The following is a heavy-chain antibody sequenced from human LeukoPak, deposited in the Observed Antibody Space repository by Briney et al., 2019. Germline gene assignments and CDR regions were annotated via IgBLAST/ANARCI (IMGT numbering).Heavy chain of an antibody. D-gene: IGHD1-1*01. CDR1: GFTFDDYA. V-gene: IGHV3-9*01. Sequence: AGGSLRLSCAASGFTFDDYAMHWVRQAPGKGLEWVSGISWNSGSIGYADSVKGRFTISRDNAKNSLYLQMNSLRAEDTAVYYCAGSDTTGYTPREWDYWYFDLWGRGTLVTVSS. CDR3: AGSDTTGYTPREWDYWYFDL. J-gene: IGHJ2*01. CDR2: ISWNSGSI.